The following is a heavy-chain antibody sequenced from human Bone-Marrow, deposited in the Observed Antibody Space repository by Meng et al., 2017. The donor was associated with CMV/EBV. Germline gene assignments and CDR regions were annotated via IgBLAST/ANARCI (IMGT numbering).Heavy chain of an antibody. D-gene: IGHD4-17*01. Sequence: GGSLRLSCAASGFTFSSYDMHWVRQAPGKGLEWVAFMRYDGSNKYYRDSVKGRFTISRDNSKNTLYLQMNTLSAEDTAVYYCAKDRNDYGDYYYGMDVWGQGTTVTVSS. CDR2: MRYDGSNK. CDR3: AKDRNDYGDYYYGMDV. J-gene: IGHJ6*02. V-gene: IGHV3-30*02. CDR1: GFTFSSYD.